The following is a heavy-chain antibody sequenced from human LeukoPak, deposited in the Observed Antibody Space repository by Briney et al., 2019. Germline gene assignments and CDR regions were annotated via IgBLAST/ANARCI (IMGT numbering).Heavy chain of an antibody. Sequence: GGSLRLSCAASGFTFSSYSMNWVRQVPGKGLEWVSSISSSSSYIYYADSVKGRFTISRDNAKNSLYLQMNSLRAEDTAVYYCARVGAMGNFDYWGQGTLVTVSS. J-gene: IGHJ4*02. D-gene: IGHD1-26*01. CDR3: ARVGAMGNFDY. CDR2: ISSSSSYI. V-gene: IGHV3-21*01. CDR1: GFTFSSYS.